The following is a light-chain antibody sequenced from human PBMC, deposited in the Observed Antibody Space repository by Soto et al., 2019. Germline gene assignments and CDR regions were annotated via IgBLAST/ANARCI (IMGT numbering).Light chain of an antibody. J-gene: IGKJ1*01. V-gene: IGKV3D-15*01. Sequence: TPSPVTLAFSPVKRATLSCRASQSISSSYLAWYQQRPGQAPRLLIYGASSRATGIPDRFSGSGSGTEFTLTISSLQSEDFAVYYCQQYNNWPTWTFGQGTKVDIK. CDR1: QSISSSY. CDR2: GAS. CDR3: QQYNNWPTWT.